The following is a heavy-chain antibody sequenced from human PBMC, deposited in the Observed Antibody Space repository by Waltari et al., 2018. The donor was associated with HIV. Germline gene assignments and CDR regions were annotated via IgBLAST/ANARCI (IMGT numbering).Heavy chain of an antibody. CDR2: IGPSATTI. J-gene: IGHJ4*02. CDR1: GFTFNTYG. CDR3: ARARFWYSYDYSAFHPFDL. D-gene: IGHD3-22*01. Sequence: EVQLLESGGGLAQPGGSLIVSCAASGFTFNTYGMNWVRQTPGKGLRWVSYIGPSATTICYADSVKGRFTIARDSSKDTLFLHISSLRAEDTAVFYCARARFWYSYDYSAFHPFDLWGQGTLVTVSS. V-gene: IGHV3-48*01.